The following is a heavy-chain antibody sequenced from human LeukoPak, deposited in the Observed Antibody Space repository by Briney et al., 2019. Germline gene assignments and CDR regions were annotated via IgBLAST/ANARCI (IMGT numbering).Heavy chain of an antibody. J-gene: IGHJ6*04. V-gene: IGHV4-31*03. CDR3: ARGPNYYYYGMDV. Sequence: PSQTLSLTCTVSGGSISSGGYYWSWLRQHPGTGLEWIGYIYYSGSTYYNPSLKSRVTISVDTSKNQFSLKLSSVTAADTAVYYCARGPNYYYYGMDVWGKGTTVTVSS. CDR2: IYYSGST. CDR1: GGSISSGGYY.